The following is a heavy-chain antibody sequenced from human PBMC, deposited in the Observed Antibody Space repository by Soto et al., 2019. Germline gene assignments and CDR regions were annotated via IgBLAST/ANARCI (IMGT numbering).Heavy chain of an antibody. CDR2: TSSSGSFM. J-gene: IGHJ5*02. V-gene: IGHV3-21*01. CDR3: PRDQTNGTTLDWADP. CDR1: GFSFSSDS. D-gene: IGHD3-16*01. Sequence: GGSLRLSCAGSGFSFSSDSMGWVRQAPGKGLEWVASTSSSGSFMNYADSVKGRFTISRDNAKNSLYLQMSGLKDEDTAVYYCPRDQTNGTTLDWADPWGQGTLVTVSS.